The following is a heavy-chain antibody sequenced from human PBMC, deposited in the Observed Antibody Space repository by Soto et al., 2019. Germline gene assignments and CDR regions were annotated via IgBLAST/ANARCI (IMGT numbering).Heavy chain of an antibody. D-gene: IGHD3-3*01. CDR2: IYSGGST. V-gene: IGHV3-53*01. J-gene: IGHJ4*02. CDR3: ARSPTVFGVVTPTSAYYFDY. Sequence: GGSLRLSCAASGFTVSSNYMSWVRQAPGKGLEWVSVIYSGGSTYYADSVKGRFTISRDNSKNTLYLQMNSLRAEDTAVYYCARSPTVFGVVTPTSAYYFDYWGQGTLVTVSS. CDR1: GFTVSSNY.